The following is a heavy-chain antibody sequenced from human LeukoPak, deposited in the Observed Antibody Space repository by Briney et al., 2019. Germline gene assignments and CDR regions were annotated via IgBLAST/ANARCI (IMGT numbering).Heavy chain of an antibody. D-gene: IGHD3-22*01. J-gene: IGHJ4*02. CDR1: GGSISSYY. V-gene: IGHV4-59*01. CDR3: ARYASYYYDSSGYYSTPFDY. CDR2: IYYSGST. Sequence: TTSETLSLTCTVSGGSISSYYWSWIRQPPGKGLEWIGYIYYSGSTNYNPSLKSRVTISVDTSKNQFSLKLSSVTAADTAVYYCARYASYYYDSSGYYSTPFDYWGQGTLVTVSS.